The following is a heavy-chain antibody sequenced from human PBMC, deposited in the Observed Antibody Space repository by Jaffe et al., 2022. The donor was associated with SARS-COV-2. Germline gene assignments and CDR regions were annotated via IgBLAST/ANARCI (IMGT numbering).Heavy chain of an antibody. CDR1: GGSFSGYY. CDR3: ARALRCSSTSCYNWFDP. Sequence: QVQLQQWGAGLLKPSETLSLTCAVYGGSFSGYYWSWIRQPPGKGLEWIGEINHSGSTNCNPSLKSRVIISVDTSKNQFSLKLNSVTAADTAVYYCARALRCSSTSCYNWFDPWGQGTLVTVFS. V-gene: IGHV4-34*01. CDR2: INHSGST. J-gene: IGHJ5*02. D-gene: IGHD2-2*01.